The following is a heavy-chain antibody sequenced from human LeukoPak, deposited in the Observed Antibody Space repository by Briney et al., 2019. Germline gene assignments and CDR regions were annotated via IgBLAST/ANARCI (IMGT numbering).Heavy chain of an antibody. Sequence: GASVKVSCKASGGTFSSYTISWVRQAPGQGLEWMGRIIPILGIANYAQKFQGRVTITADKSTSTAYMELSSLRSEDTAVYYCAKDAPRQFMVFDPWGQGTLVTVSS. J-gene: IGHJ5*02. CDR3: AKDAPRQFMVFDP. V-gene: IGHV1-69*04. CDR2: IIPILGIA. D-gene: IGHD3-10*01. CDR1: GGTFSSYT.